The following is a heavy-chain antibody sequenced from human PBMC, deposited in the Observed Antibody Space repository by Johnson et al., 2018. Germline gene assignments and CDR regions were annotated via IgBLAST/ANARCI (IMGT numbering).Heavy chain of an antibody. CDR1: GGSISRHY. CDR3: ARFFCSGGSCYFDY. D-gene: IGHD2-15*01. Sequence: QVQLQESGPGLVKPSETLSLTCTVSGGSISRHYWSWIRQPPGKGLEWIGYIYSTGRTKYKLSLKSRVTISLDTSKKQLSLRLSSVTAAETAVYYCARFFCSGGSCYFDYWGQGTLVTVSS. J-gene: IGHJ4*02. CDR2: IYSTGRT. V-gene: IGHV4-59*11.